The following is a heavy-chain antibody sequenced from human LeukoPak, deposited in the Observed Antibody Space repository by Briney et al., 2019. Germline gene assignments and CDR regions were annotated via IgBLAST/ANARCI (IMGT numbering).Heavy chain of an antibody. Sequence: SDTLSLPCTVSGGSISSYYWSWIRQPAGKGLEWIGRIYTSGSTKYNPSLKSPVPMSLDTFKNQVSLTLKPLTAADPAVHYCARDKYGSGTYSPFTYLFDPCGQGTLVTVSS. CDR1: GGSISSYY. CDR2: IYTSGST. J-gene: IGHJ5*02. V-gene: IGHV4-4*07. D-gene: IGHD3-10*01. CDR3: ARDKYGSGTYSPFTYLFDP.